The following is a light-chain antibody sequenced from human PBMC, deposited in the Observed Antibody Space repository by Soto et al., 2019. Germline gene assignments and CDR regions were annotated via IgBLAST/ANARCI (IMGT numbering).Light chain of an antibody. V-gene: IGKV3-15*01. CDR1: QSVSSD. J-gene: IGKJ4*01. CDR2: DAS. Sequence: EIVMTQSPASLSVSPGERATLSCRASQSVSSDLAWYQQKPGQAPRLLMYDASTRATGFPARFSGSGSGTELTLTISSLQSEDFAVYYCQHYNNWPLTFGGGTKVDIK. CDR3: QHYNNWPLT.